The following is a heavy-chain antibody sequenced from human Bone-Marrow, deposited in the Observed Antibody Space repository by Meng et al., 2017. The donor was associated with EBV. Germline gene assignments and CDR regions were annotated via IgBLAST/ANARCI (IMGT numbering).Heavy chain of an antibody. D-gene: IGHD1-26*01. CDR3: ARAYASGSYQGAFDP. CDR2: IYYSGST. Sequence: QVQRQRAGPGLVKPSETLSLTCTVSGGSISSYYWSWIRQPPGKGLEWIGYIYYSGSTNYNPSLKSRVTISVDTSKNQFSLKLSSVTAADTAVYYCARAYASGSYQGAFDPWGQGTLVTVSS. CDR1: GGSISSYY. V-gene: IGHV4-59*01. J-gene: IGHJ5*02.